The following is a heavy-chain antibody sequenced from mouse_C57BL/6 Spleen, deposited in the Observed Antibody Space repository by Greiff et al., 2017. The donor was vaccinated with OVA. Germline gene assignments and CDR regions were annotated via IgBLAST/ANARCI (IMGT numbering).Heavy chain of an antibody. CDR1: GYTFTDYY. V-gene: IGHV1-26*01. Sequence: EVQLQQSGPELVKPGASVKISCKASGYTFTDYYMNWVKQSHGKSLEWIGDINPNNGGTSYNQKFKGKATLTVDKSSSTAYMELRSLTSEDSAVYDCARVVDYDGYFDVWGTGTTVTVSS. CDR3: ARVVDYDGYFDV. J-gene: IGHJ1*03. CDR2: INPNNGGT. D-gene: IGHD2-4*01.